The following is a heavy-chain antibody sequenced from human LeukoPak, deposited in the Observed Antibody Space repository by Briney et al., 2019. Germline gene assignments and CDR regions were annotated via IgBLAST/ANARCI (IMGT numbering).Heavy chain of an antibody. CDR3: AKEGHRYYYDSSGYYPQATYYYYYYMDV. D-gene: IGHD3-22*01. V-gene: IGHV3-30*18. Sequence: GGSLRLSCAASGFTFSSYGMHWVRQAPGKGLEWVAVISYDGSNKYYADSVKGRFTISRDNSKNTLYLQMNGLRAEDTAVYYCAKEGHRYYYDSSGYYPQATYYYYYYMDVWGKGTTVTVSS. CDR1: GFTFSSYG. CDR2: ISYDGSNK. J-gene: IGHJ6*03.